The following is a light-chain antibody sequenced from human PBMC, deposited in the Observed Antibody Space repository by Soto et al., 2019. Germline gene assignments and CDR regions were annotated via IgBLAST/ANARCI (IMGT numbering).Light chain of an antibody. CDR3: SSYTSSSTLDV. V-gene: IGLV2-14*01. J-gene: IGLJ1*01. CDR2: DVS. Sequence: SLLTKPASVSGSPGQWITISYTGTSSDVGGYNYVSWYQQHPGKAPKLMIYDVSNRPSGVSNRFSGSKSGNTASLTISGLQAEDEADYYCSSYTSSSTLDVFGTGTKVTVL. CDR1: SSDVGGYNY.